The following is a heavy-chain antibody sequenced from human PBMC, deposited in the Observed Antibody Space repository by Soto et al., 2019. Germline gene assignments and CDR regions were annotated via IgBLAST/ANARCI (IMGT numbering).Heavy chain of an antibody. CDR3: ARAGEEYSYGPIDY. D-gene: IGHD5-18*01. V-gene: IGHV4-59*01. CDR2: IYYSGST. CDR1: GGSISSYY. J-gene: IGHJ4*02. Sequence: SETLSLTCTVSGGSISSYYWSWIRQPPGKGLEWIGYIYYSGSTNYNPSLKSRVTISVDTSKNQFSLKLSSVTAADTAVYYCARAGEEYSYGPIDYRGQGTPVTVSS.